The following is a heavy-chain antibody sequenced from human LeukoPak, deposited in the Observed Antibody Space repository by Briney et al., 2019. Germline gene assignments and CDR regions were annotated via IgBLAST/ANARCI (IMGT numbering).Heavy chain of an antibody. Sequence: PGGSLRLSCAASGFTFSSYWMSWVRQAPGKGLEWVANIKQDGSEKYYVDSVKGRFTISRDNAKKSLYLQMNSLRAEDTAVYYCARDNRAVAALTGYYFDYWGQGTLVTVSS. J-gene: IGHJ4*02. CDR1: GFTFSSYW. D-gene: IGHD6-19*01. CDR3: ARDNRAVAALTGYYFDY. V-gene: IGHV3-7*01. CDR2: IKQDGSEK.